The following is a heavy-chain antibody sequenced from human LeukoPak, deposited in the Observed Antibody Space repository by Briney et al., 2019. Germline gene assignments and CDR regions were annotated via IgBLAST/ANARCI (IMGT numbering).Heavy chain of an antibody. D-gene: IGHD4-17*01. CDR3: AKDRLSNGDPAGY. CDR1: GFTFSSYA. J-gene: IGHJ4*02. V-gene: IGHV3-23*01. Sequence: PGGSLRLSCAASGFTFSSYAMSWVRQAPGKGLEWVSSISGNGGSTYYADSVKGRFTISRDNSKNTLYLQMNSLRAEDTAIYYCAKDRLSNGDPAGYRGQGTLVTVSS. CDR2: ISGNGGST.